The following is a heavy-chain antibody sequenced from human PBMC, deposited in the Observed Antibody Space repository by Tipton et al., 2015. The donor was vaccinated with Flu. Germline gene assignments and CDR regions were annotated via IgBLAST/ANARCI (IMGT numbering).Heavy chain of an antibody. CDR2: INPNSGGT. V-gene: IGHV1-2*02. CDR1: GYTFTGYY. J-gene: IGHJ4*02. Sequence: QLVQSGAEVKKPGPSVKVSCKASGYTFTGYYMNWVRQAPGQGLEWMGWINPNSGGTNYAQKIQGRVTMTRDTSTSTAYMELSRLRSDDTAVYYCARLRRGGAVAGSDYWGQGTLVTVSS. CDR3: ARLRRGGAVAGSDY. D-gene: IGHD6-19*01.